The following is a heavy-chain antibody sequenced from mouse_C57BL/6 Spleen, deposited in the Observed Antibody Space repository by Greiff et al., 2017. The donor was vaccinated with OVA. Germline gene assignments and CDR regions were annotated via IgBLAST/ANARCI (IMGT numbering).Heavy chain of an antibody. D-gene: IGHD2-5*01. CDR2: IYPGGGYT. V-gene: IGHV1-63*01. CDR3: ARYDSNYRGDY. J-gene: IGHJ4*01. CDR1: GPRFPPYC. Sequence: QVQLQQSGAELVRPGTSVKMSCKASGPRFPPYCIGWAKQRPGHGLEWIGDIYPGGGYTNYNEKFKGKATLTADKSSSTAYMQFSSLTSEDSAIYYCARYDSNYRGDYWGQGTSVTVSS.